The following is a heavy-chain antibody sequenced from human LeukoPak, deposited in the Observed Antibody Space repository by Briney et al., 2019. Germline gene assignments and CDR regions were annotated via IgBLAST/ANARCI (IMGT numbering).Heavy chain of an antibody. CDR3: ARLYLVVSAFDI. CDR1: GFTFSSYS. J-gene: IGHJ3*02. V-gene: IGHV3-21*01. CDR2: ISSSSSYI. D-gene: IGHD2-2*01. Sequence: GGSLRLSCAASGFTFSSYSMNWVRQAPGKGLEWVSSISSSSSYIYYADSVKGRFTISRDDAKNSLYLQMNSLRAEDTAVYYCARLYLVVSAFDIWGQGTMVTVSS.